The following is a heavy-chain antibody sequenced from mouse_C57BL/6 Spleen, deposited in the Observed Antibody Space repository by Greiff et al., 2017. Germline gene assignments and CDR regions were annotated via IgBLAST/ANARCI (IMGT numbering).Heavy chain of an antibody. Sequence: EVQLQQSGPELVKPGASVKIPCKASGYTFTDYNMDWVKQSHGKSLEWIGDINPNNGGTIYNQKFKGKATLTVDKSSSTAYMELRSLTSEDTAVYYCARPLSRNDYDYAMDYWGQGTSVTVSS. CDR3: ARPLSRNDYDYAMDY. CDR2: INPNNGGT. CDR1: GYTFTDYN. D-gene: IGHD2-4*01. V-gene: IGHV1-18*01. J-gene: IGHJ4*01.